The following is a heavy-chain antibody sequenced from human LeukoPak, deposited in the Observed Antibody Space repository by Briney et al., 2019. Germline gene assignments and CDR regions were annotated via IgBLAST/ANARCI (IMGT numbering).Heavy chain of an antibody. CDR3: ARDLHPDYDSSGDFDY. J-gene: IGHJ4*02. CDR1: GFTFSSYS. D-gene: IGHD3-22*01. Sequence: GGSLRLSCAASGFTFSSYSMNWVRQAPGKGLEWVSSTSSSSSYIYYADSVKGRFTISRDNAKNSLYLQMNSLRAEDTAVYYCARDLHPDYDSSGDFDYWGQGTLVTVSS. CDR2: TSSSSSYI. V-gene: IGHV3-21*01.